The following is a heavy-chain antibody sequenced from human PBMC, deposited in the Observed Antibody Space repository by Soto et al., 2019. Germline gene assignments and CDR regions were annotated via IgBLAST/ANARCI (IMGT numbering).Heavy chain of an antibody. Sequence: EVQLVESGGGLVKPGGSLRLSCAASGFTFSSYSMNWVRQAPGKGLAWVSSISSSSSYIYYADSVKGRFTISRDNAKNSLYLQMNSLRAEDTAVYYCARGREKPYSVLNWFDPWGQGTLVTVSS. CDR1: GFTFSSYS. J-gene: IGHJ5*02. CDR2: ISSSSSYI. CDR3: ARGREKPYSVLNWFDP. V-gene: IGHV3-21*01. D-gene: IGHD2-21*01.